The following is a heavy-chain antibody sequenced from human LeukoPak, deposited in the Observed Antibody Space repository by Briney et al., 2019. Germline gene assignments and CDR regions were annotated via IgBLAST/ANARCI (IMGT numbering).Heavy chain of an antibody. CDR2: ITWNSGRI. Sequence: GGSLRLSCAASGFIFDESALHWVRQTPGKGLEWISGITWNSGRIAYRDSVKGRFTISRDNAKNSLYLQMNSLRTEDTALYYCVKDLRDGYNSDYVFHIWGQGAMVTVSS. V-gene: IGHV3-9*01. J-gene: IGHJ3*02. D-gene: IGHD5-24*01. CDR1: GFIFDESA. CDR3: VKDLRDGYNSDYVFHI.